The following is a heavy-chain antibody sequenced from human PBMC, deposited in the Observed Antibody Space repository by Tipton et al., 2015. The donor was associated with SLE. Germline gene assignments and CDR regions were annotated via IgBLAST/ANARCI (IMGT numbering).Heavy chain of an antibody. J-gene: IGHJ4*02. Sequence: QLVQSGGDLVKPGGSLRLSCAAAGFTVTNAWMSWVRQAPGKGLEWIGRIKSETDGGTADSAAFVKDRFTISRDDSKATVFLQMNSLKTDDTAVYYCTTSLDYYDVGGYYHGDYWGQGTLVTVSS. CDR3: TTSLDYYDVGGYYHGDY. V-gene: IGHV3-15*01. CDR1: GFTVTNAW. D-gene: IGHD3-22*01. CDR2: IKSETDGGTA.